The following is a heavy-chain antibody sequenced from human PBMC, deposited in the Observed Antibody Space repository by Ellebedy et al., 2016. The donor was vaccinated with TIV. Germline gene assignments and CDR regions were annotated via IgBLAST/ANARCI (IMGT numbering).Heavy chain of an antibody. D-gene: IGHD3-10*01. V-gene: IGHV4-59*12. Sequence: MPSETLSLTCTVSGGSISSYYWSWIRQPPGKGLEWIGYTYYSGSTNYNPSLKSRVTISVDTSKNQFSLKLNSVTAADTAVYYWARTHLRVRGVNWVYYFDYWGQGTLVTVSS. CDR3: ARTHLRVRGVNWVYYFDY. CDR1: GGSISSYY. CDR2: TYYSGST. J-gene: IGHJ4*02.